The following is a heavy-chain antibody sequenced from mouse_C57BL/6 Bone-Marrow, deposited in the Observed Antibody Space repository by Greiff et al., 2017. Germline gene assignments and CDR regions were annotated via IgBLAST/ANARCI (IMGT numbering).Heavy chain of an antibody. CDR2: IYPRSGNT. CDR1: GYTFTSYG. D-gene: IGHD1-1*02. Sequence: QVQLQQSGAELARPGASVKLSCKASGYTFTSYGISWVKQRTGQGLEWIGEIYPRSGNTYYNEKFKGKATLTADKSSSTAYMELRSLTSEDSAVYFCTRGWGYFLDYGGQGTTLTVSS. V-gene: IGHV1-81*01. J-gene: IGHJ2*01. CDR3: TRGWGYFLDY.